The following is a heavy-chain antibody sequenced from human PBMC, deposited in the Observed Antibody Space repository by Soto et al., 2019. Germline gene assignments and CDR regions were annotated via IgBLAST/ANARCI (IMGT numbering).Heavy chain of an antibody. CDR1: GGTFSSYA. Sequence: ASVKVSCKASGGTFSSYAISWVRQAPGQGLEWMGGIIPIFGTANYAQKFQGRVTITADKSTSTAYMELSSLRSEDTAVYYCARGRSGGRPVPFDIWGQGTMVTV. V-gene: IGHV1-69*06. J-gene: IGHJ3*02. CDR3: ARGRSGGRPVPFDI. CDR2: IIPIFGTA. D-gene: IGHD2-15*01.